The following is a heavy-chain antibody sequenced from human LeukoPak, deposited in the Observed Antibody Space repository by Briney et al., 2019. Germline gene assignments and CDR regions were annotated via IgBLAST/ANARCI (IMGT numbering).Heavy chain of an antibody. D-gene: IGHD3-10*01. CDR3: ARGIGHYYGSGSYWGIVY. V-gene: IGHV5-51*01. CDR2: IYPGDSDT. J-gene: IGHJ4*02. Sequence: GESLKTSCTGSGYSFTSYWIGWVRQMPGKGLEWMGIIYPGDSDTRYSPSFQGQVTISSDKSTSTAYLQWSSLKASDTAMYYCARGIGHYYGSGSYWGIVYWGQGTLVTVSP. CDR1: GYSFTSYW.